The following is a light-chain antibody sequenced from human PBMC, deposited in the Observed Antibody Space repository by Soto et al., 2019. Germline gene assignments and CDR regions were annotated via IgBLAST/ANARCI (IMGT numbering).Light chain of an antibody. CDR1: QSLLHSNGYNY. V-gene: IGKV1-5*03. CDR3: QHYNSYSEA. CDR2: KAS. J-gene: IGKJ1*01. Sequence: DIVMTQSPLSLSVTPGEPASVSCRSSQSLLHSNGYNYLAWYQQKPGKAPKLLIYKASTLKSGVPSRFSGSGSGTEFTLTISSLQPDDFATYYCQHYNSYSEAFGQGTKVDIK.